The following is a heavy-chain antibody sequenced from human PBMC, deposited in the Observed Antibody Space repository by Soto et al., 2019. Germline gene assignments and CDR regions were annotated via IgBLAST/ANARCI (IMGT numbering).Heavy chain of an antibody. CDR2: IYYSGST. V-gene: IGHV4-39*01. Sequence: SSETLSLTCTVSGGSISSSSYYWGWIRQPPGKGLEWIGSIYYSGSTYYNPPLKSRVTISVDTSKNQFSLKLSSVTAADTAVYYCARLTDSAYYYYGMDVWGQGTTVTVSS. J-gene: IGHJ6*02. CDR1: GGSISSSSYY. D-gene: IGHD2-15*01. CDR3: ARLTDSAYYYYGMDV.